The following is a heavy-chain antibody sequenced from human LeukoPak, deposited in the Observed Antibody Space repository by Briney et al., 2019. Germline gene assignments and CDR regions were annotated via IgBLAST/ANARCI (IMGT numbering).Heavy chain of an antibody. J-gene: IGHJ6*03. CDR2: INPSGGST. Sequence: ASVKVSCKASGYTFTSYYMHWVRQAPGQGLEWMGIINPSGGSTSYAQKFQGRVTMTRDTSTSTVYMELSSLRSEDTAVYYCARGLDRGYCSSRSCDYDYYYMGVWGKGTTVTVSS. CDR1: GYTFTSYY. CDR3: ARGLDRGYCSSRSCDYDYYYMGV. V-gene: IGHV1-46*01. D-gene: IGHD2-2*01.